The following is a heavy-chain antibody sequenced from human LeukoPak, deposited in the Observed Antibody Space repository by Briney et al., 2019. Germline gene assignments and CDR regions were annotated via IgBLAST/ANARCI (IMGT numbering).Heavy chain of an antibody. CDR2: IWYDGSNK. D-gene: IGHD3-10*01. V-gene: IGHV3-33*08. CDR3: ARGGSYYGSGGYYFDY. J-gene: IGHJ4*02. Sequence: LSLTCAVYGGSFSGYYWSWIRQPPGKGLEWVAVIWYDGSNKYYADSVKGRFTISRDNSKNTLYLQMNSLRAEDTAVYYCARGGSYYGSGGYYFDYWGQGTLVTVSS. CDR1: GGSFSGYY.